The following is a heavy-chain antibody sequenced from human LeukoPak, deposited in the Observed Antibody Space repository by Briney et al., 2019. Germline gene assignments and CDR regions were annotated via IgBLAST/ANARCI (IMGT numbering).Heavy chain of an antibody. Sequence: GGSLRLSCAASGFNFRAYWMSWARQAPGKGLEWVASLNQDADREYYVDSVKGRFTISRDNAKNSLYLQMDSLRAEDTALYYCARDGRVGCSSTSCYYTFDIWGQGTMVTVSS. CDR1: GFNFRAYW. J-gene: IGHJ3*02. CDR3: ARDGRVGCSSTSCYYTFDI. D-gene: IGHD2-2*01. CDR2: LNQDADRE. V-gene: IGHV3-7*03.